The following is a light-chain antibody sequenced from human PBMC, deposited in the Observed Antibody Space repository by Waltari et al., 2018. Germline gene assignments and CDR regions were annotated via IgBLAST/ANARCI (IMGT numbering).Light chain of an antibody. CDR2: KVS. J-gene: IGKJ1*01. V-gene: IGKV2-30*02. Sequence: DVVMTQSQLSLPVTLGQPASISCRSSQSLVHSDGNTYLNWFQQRPGQSPRRLIYKVSNRDSGVPDRFSGSGSGTDFTLKISRVEAEDVGVYYCMQGTHWPWTFGQGTKVEIK. CDR1: QSLVHSDGNTY. CDR3: MQGTHWPWT.